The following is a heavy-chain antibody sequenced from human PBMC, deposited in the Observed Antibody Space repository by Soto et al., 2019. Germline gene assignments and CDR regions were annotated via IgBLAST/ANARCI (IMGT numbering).Heavy chain of an antibody. CDR1: GGTFSSYA. J-gene: IGHJ4*02. V-gene: IGHV1-69*13. CDR3: AREEYNWNYQDGDTSNY. D-gene: IGHD1-7*01. Sequence: ASVKVSCKASGGTFSSYAISWVRQAPGQGLEWMGGIIPIFGTANYAQKFQGRVTITADESTSTAYMELSSLRSDDTAVYYCAREEYNWNYQDGDTSNYWGQGTLVTVSS. CDR2: IIPIFGTA.